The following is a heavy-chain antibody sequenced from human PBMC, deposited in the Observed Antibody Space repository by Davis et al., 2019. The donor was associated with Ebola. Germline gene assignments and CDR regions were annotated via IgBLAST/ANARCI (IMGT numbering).Heavy chain of an antibody. D-gene: IGHD3-10*01. CDR2: IIPILGIA. CDR3: ARVQLLWLRELLLFGGGWFDP. V-gene: IGHV1-69*04. CDR1: GYTFTGYY. Sequence: AASVKVSCKASGYTFTGYYMHWVRQAPGQGLEWMGRIIPILGIANYAQKFQGRVTITADKSTSTAYMELSSLRSDDTAVYYCARVQLLWLRELLLFGGGWFDPWGQGTLVTVSS. J-gene: IGHJ5*02.